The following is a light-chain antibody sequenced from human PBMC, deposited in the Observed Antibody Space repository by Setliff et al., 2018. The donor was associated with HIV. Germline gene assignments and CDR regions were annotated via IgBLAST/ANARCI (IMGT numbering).Light chain of an antibody. J-gene: IGLJ1*01. CDR3: SSYTSSSTPYV. CDR2: EVS. Sequence: QSALTQPASVSGSPGQSITISCTGTSSDVGNYNLVSWYQQHPGKAPKLMIYEVSKRPSGVSNRFSGSKSGNTASLTISGLQAEDAADYYCSSYTSSSTPYVFGTGTKVTVL. V-gene: IGLV2-14*02. CDR1: SSDVGNYNL.